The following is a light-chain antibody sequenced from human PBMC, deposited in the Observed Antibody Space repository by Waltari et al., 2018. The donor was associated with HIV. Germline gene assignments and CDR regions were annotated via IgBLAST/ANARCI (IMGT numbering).Light chain of an antibody. CDR1: KLADRY. J-gene: IGLJ1*01. CDR2: QDN. CDR3: QTWDSNTVV. V-gene: IGLV3-1*01. Sequence: SFDVTQSPSVSVSPGQSATITCSGAKLADRYASWYQQKPGQSPPLVIYQDNKPPSGIPDRFSGSNSGNTATLTISGTQPMDEADYFCQTWDSNTVVFGTGTKVTVL.